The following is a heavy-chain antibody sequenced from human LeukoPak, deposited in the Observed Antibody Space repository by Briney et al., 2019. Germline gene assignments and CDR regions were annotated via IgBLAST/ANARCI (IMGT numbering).Heavy chain of an antibody. J-gene: IGHJ4*02. CDR1: GFTFSSYG. Sequence: GGSLRLSCTASGFTFSSYGMHWVRQAPGKGLEWVAVISYDGSNKYYADSVKGRFTISRDNSKNTLYVQMNSLRAEDTAMYYCAGGTGFIIKDWGQGTLVTVSS. V-gene: IGHV3-30*03. CDR3: AGGTGFIIKD. D-gene: IGHD3/OR15-3a*01. CDR2: ISYDGSNK.